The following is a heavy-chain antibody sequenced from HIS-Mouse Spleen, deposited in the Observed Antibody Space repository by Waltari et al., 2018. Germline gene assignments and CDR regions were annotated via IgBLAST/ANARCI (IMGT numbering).Heavy chain of an antibody. CDR1: GGSISSYY. CDR2: IYTSGST. V-gene: IGHV4-4*07. CDR3: ARDFHDFWSGYYGGDKKHDAFDI. J-gene: IGHJ3*02. D-gene: IGHD3-3*01. Sequence: QVQLQESGPGLVKPSETLSLTCTVSGGSISSYYWSWIRQPAGKGLEWIGRIYTSGSTTYNPSLKSRGTMSVDTSKNQFSLKLSSVTAADTAVYYCARDFHDFWSGYYGGDKKHDAFDIWGQGTMVTVSS.